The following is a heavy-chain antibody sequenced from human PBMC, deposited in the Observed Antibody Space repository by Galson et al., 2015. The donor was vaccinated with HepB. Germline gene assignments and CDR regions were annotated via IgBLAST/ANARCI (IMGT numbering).Heavy chain of an antibody. CDR2: IKQDGSEK. J-gene: IGHJ4*02. CDR3: ARDGYYYDSSGSFFDY. D-gene: IGHD3-22*01. Sequence: SLRLSCAASGFTFSSYWMSWVRQAPGKGLEWVANIKQDGSEKYYVDSVKGRFTISRDNAKNSLYLQMNSLRAEDTAVYYCARDGYYYDSSGSFFDYWGQGTLVTVSS. CDR1: GFTFSSYW. V-gene: IGHV3-7*03.